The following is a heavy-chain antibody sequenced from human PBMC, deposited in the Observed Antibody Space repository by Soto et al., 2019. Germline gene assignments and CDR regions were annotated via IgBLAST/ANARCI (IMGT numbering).Heavy chain of an antibody. D-gene: IGHD2-8*02. CDR3: ARSRGYWCGLDV. V-gene: IGHV3-23*01. CDR2: ITGTGGNT. CDR1: GFPLSTYG. J-gene: IGHJ6*02. Sequence: EVQLLESGGGLVQPGGSLRLSCAASGFPLSTYGMTWVRQAPGKGLEWVSAITGTGGNTYYVDSVKGRSTSSRDNSKNILYLQVNSLRVEDTAVYYCARSRGYWCGLDVWGQGTTVTVSS.